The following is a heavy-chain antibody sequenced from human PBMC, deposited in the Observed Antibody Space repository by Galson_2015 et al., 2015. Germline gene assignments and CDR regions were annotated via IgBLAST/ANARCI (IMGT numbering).Heavy chain of an antibody. D-gene: IGHD2-15*01. CDR3: ARGYCSGGSCSDASDI. CDR2: INPNSGGT. CDR1: GYTFTGYY. Sequence: SVKVSCKASGYTFTGYYMHWVRQAPGQGLERMGWINPNSGGTNYAQKFQGWVTMTRDTSISTAYMELSRLRSDDMAVYYCARGYCSGGSCSDASDIWGQGTMVTVSS. V-gene: IGHV1-2*04. J-gene: IGHJ3*02.